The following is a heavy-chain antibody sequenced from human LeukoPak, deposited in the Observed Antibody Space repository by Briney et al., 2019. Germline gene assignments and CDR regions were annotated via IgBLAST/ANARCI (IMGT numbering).Heavy chain of an antibody. V-gene: IGHV3-13*04. CDR3: ARDYSGENVFDI. Sequence: GGSLRLSCAASGFTFRNYDMHWVRQATGKGLEWVSAIETAGETNYAGSVKGRFTISRENAKSTLYLQMTSLGAGETEVYYCARDYSGENVFDIWGQGTPVTVSS. CDR2: IETAGET. D-gene: IGHD3-16*01. CDR1: GFTFRNYD. J-gene: IGHJ3*02.